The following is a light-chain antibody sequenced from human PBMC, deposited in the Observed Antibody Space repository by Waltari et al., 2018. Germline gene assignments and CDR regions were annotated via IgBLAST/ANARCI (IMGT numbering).Light chain of an antibody. CDR3: SSFTSGNTWV. V-gene: IGLV2-18*02. J-gene: IGLJ3*02. CDR2: EVP. Sequence: QSALTQPPSVSGSPGQSVTISCTGASSDVGSYNRVSWYQQPPGPVPKLLIYEVPNRPSGVPDRFSGSKSGNTASLTISGLQAEDEGDYYCSSFTSGNTWVFGGGTKLTVL. CDR1: SSDVGSYNR.